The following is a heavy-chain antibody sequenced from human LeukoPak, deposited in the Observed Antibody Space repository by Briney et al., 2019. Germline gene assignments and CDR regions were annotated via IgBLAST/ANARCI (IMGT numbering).Heavy chain of an antibody. V-gene: IGHV3-21*01. D-gene: IGHD3-3*01. CDR1: GFTFSSYS. Sequence: GGSLRLSCAASGFTFSSYSMNWVRQAPGKGLEWVSSISSSSSYIYYADSVKGRFTISRDNAKNSLYLQMNSLRAEDTAVYYYANDFWSGYHILWGQGTLVTVSS. CDR2: ISSSSSYI. CDR3: ANDFWSGYHIL. J-gene: IGHJ4*02.